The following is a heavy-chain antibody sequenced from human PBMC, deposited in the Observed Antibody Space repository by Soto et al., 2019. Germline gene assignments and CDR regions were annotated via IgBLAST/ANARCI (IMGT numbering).Heavy chain of an antibody. CDR2: ISWNSGSI. J-gene: IGHJ4*02. Sequence: DVQLVESGGGLVQPGRSLRLSCAASGFTFDDYAMHWVRQAPGKGLEWVSGISWNSGSIGYADSVKGRFTISRDNAKNSLYLQMNSLRAEDTALYYCAKGGSGSYQYYFDYWGQGTLVTVSS. V-gene: IGHV3-9*01. CDR3: AKGGSGSYQYYFDY. CDR1: GFTFDDYA. D-gene: IGHD3-10*01.